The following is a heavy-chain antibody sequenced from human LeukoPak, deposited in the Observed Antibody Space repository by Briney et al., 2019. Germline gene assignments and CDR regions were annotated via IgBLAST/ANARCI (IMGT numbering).Heavy chain of an antibody. CDR1: GFTFSDYY. V-gene: IGHV3-11*01. CDR2: ISSSGSTI. CDR3: ARSSQPYYFDY. J-gene: IGHJ4*02. Sequence: GGSLRLSCAASGFTFSDYYMSWIRQAPGKGLEWASYISSSGSTIYYADSVKGRFTISRDNAKNSLYLQMNSLRAEDTAVYYCARSSQPYYFDYWGQGTLVTVSS. D-gene: IGHD6-13*01.